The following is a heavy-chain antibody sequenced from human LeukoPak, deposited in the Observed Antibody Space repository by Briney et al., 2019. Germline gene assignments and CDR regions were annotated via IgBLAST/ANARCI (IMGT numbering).Heavy chain of an antibody. CDR1: GYTFTGYY. Sequence: GASVKVSCKASGYTFTGYYMHWVRQAPGQGLEWMGWINPNSGGTNYAQKFQGRVTMTRDTSISTAYMELSRLRSDDTAVYYCARDAGKIAVAGTGKGLLHMDVWGKGTTVTVSS. D-gene: IGHD6-19*01. CDR3: ARDAGKIAVAGTGKGLLHMDV. CDR2: INPNSGGT. V-gene: IGHV1-2*02. J-gene: IGHJ6*03.